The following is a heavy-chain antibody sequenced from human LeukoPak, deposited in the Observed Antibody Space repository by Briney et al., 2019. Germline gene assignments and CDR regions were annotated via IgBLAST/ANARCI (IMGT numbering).Heavy chain of an antibody. CDR2: INNSGST. CDR3: AGAPRNGDRRRRDVQH. J-gene: IGHJ1*01. CDR1: GGSFSGYY. Sequence: PPEALSLTCAVYGGSFSGYYWGWIRQPPEKGLEWIGEINNSGSTTYNPTLKRRVTISVDTSQNQSSLKLRSVTAADTAVYYCAGAPRNGDRRRRDVQHWGQGTLVTVSS. D-gene: IGHD3-10*01. V-gene: IGHV4-34*01.